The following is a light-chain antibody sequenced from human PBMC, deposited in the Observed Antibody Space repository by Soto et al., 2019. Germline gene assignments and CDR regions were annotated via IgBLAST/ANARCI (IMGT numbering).Light chain of an antibody. CDR2: GAS. V-gene: IGKV3-15*01. CDR3: QQYNKWPLT. J-gene: IGKJ4*01. CDR1: QSVSSN. Sequence: EIVMTQSPATLSVSPGERATLSCRASQSVSSNLAWYQQKPGQAPRLLIYGASTRATGIPARFSGSGSGTDFTLTIISLQSEDCAVYYCQQYNKWPLTFGGGTKVEIK.